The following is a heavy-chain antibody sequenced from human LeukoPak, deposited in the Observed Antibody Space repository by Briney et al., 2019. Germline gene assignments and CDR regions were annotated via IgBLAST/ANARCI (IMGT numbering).Heavy chain of an antibody. D-gene: IGHD3-16*01. V-gene: IGHV1-2*02. J-gene: IGHJ4*02. CDR2: INPNSGGI. CDR1: GYTFTGYY. Sequence: GSVKVSCKASGYTFTGYYMHWVRQAPGQGLEWMGWINPNSGGINHAQKFQGRVTMTRDTSISTAYMELSRLRSDDTAVYYCARLRPVEEDFDYWGQGTLVTVSS. CDR3: ARLRPVEEDFDY.